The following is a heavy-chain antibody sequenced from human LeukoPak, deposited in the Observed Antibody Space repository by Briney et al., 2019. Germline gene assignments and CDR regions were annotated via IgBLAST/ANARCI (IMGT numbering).Heavy chain of an antibody. CDR2: IWHDGSHK. Sequence: GGSLRLSCAASGFTFSTYGMHWVRQAPGKGPEWVTVIWHDGSHKDYVDSVKGRFTISRDNFKNTLYLQMNDLRAEDTAMYYCAKGAMGLDYWGQGTLVTVSS. CDR1: GFTFSTYG. CDR3: AKGAMGLDY. J-gene: IGHJ4*02. V-gene: IGHV3-33*06.